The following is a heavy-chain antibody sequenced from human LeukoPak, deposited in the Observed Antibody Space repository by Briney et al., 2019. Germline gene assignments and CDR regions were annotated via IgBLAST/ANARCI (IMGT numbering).Heavy chain of an antibody. CDR3: AREHTRAATGTHWFDP. Sequence: PGRSLRLSCAASGFTFSSYAMHWVHQAPGKGLEWVAVIWYDGSNKDYTDSVKGRFTISRDNSKNTLYLQMNSLRAEDTAVYYCAREHTRAATGTHWFDPWGQGTLVTVSS. CDR2: IWYDGSNK. D-gene: IGHD6-13*01. V-gene: IGHV3-33*08. CDR1: GFTFSSYA. J-gene: IGHJ5*02.